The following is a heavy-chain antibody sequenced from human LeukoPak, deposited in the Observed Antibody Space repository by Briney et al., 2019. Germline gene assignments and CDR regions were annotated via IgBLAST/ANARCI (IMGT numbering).Heavy chain of an antibody. CDR3: AKMAASGGGRFDY. CDR2: ISAGGGST. V-gene: IGHV3-23*01. CDR1: GFTFSSYA. Sequence: GGPLRLSCAASGFTFSSYAMSWVRQAPGKGLEWVSAISAGGGSTYFADSVTGRFTISRDNSKNTLYLQMSSLRAEDTATYYCAKMAASGGGRFDYWGQGTLVTVSS. D-gene: IGHD2-15*01. J-gene: IGHJ4*02.